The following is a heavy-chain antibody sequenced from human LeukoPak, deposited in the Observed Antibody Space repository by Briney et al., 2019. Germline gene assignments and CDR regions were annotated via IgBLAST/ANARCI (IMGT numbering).Heavy chain of an antibody. Sequence: SETLSLTCTVSGGSLSSSSYYGGWSRQPPGKGLVWGGSIYYSGSTYYNPSLNSRVTISVDTSKNQFSLKLSSGTAGDTAVYYCAKQKRDIAARLENWFDPWGQGTLVTVSS. D-gene: IGHD6-6*01. CDR3: AKQKRDIAARLENWFDP. CDR2: IYYSGST. CDR1: GGSLSSSSYY. V-gene: IGHV4-39*01. J-gene: IGHJ5*02.